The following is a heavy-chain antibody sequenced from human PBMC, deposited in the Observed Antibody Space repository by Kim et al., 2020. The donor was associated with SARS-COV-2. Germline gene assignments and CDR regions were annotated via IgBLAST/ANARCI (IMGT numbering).Heavy chain of an antibody. V-gene: IGHV4-39*07. Sequence: SETLSLTCTVSGGSISSSSYNWGWIRQPPGKGLEWIGTFHYSGSTYYNPSLKSRVTISVDTSKNQLSLKLSSVTAADTAVHYCARVIAVAGTGWSSFDIWGQGTMVTVSS. CDR2: FHYSGST. CDR1: GGSISSSSYN. D-gene: IGHD6-19*01. J-gene: IGHJ3*02. CDR3: ARVIAVAGTGWSSFDI.